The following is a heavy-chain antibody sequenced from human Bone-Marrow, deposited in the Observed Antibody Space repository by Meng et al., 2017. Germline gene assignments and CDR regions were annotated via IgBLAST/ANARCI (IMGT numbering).Heavy chain of an antibody. CDR1: GGPLSDYY. CDR3: ARGPTTMSHDFDY. Sequence: GSLRLSCVVSGGPLSDYYWSWIRKPPGKGLEWIGEINHSGGTNYNPSLESRATISVDTSQNNLSLKLSSVTAADSAVYYCARGPTTMSHDFDYWGQGTLVTVSS. D-gene: IGHD4-11*01. J-gene: IGHJ4*02. V-gene: IGHV4-34*01. CDR2: INHSGGT.